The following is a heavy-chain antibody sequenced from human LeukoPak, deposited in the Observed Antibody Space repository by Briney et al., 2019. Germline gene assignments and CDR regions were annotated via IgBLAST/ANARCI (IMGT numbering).Heavy chain of an antibody. V-gene: IGHV1-18*04. J-gene: IGHJ4*02. Sequence: GASVKVSCKASGYTFTSYGISWVRQAPGQGLEWMGWISAYNGNTNYAQKLQGRVTMTRDTSTSTAYMELRSLRSDDTAVYYCARGQLTMVHRSGLRYFDYWGQGTLVTVSS. CDR2: ISAYNGNT. CDR1: GYTFTSYG. CDR3: ARGQLTMVHRSGLRYFDY. D-gene: IGHD3-10*01.